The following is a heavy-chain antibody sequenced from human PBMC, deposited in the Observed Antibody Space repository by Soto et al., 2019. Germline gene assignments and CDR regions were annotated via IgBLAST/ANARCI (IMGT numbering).Heavy chain of an antibody. Sequence: SVKFSCKASGGTFSSYAISWVRQAPGQGLEWMGGIIPIFGTANYAQKFQGRVTITADESTSTAYMELSSLRSEDTAVYYCARVITIFGVVPSNNWFDPWGQGTLVTVSS. CDR3: ARVITIFGVVPSNNWFDP. J-gene: IGHJ5*02. CDR2: IIPIFGTA. CDR1: GGTFSSYA. V-gene: IGHV1-69*13. D-gene: IGHD3-3*01.